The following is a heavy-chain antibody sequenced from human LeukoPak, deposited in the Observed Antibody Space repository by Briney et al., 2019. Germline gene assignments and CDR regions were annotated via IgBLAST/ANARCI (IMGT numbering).Heavy chain of an antibody. CDR2: INHSGST. Sequence: PSETLSLTCAVYGGSLSGYYWSRIRQPPGKGLEWIGEINHSGSTNYNPSLKSRVTISVDTSKNQFSLKLSSVTAADTAVYYCAIRQYIAARPSPLDYWGQGTLVTVSS. CDR3: AIRQYIAARPSPLDY. CDR1: GGSLSGYY. D-gene: IGHD6-6*01. V-gene: IGHV4-34*01. J-gene: IGHJ4*02.